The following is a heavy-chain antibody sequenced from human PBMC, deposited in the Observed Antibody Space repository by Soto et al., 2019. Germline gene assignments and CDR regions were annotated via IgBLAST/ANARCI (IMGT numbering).Heavy chain of an antibody. J-gene: IGHJ4*02. CDR2: IYHSGST. CDR3: ARENNVLPGGYFDY. D-gene: IGHD3-10*01. Sequence: QLQLQESGSGLVKPSQTLSLTCAVSGGSISSGGYSWSWIRQPPGKGLEWIGYIYHSGSTYYNPSLKCRVPISVDRSKNQFSLKLSSVTAADTAVYYCARENNVLPGGYFDYWGQGTLVTVSS. V-gene: IGHV4-30-2*01. CDR1: GGSISSGGYS.